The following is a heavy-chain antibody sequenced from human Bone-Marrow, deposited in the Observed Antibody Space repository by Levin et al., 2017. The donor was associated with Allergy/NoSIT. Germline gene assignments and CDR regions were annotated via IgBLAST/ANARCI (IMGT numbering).Heavy chain of an antibody. CDR3: ARVCCTTISCYGDKIDY. CDR1: GYTFDSFA. Sequence: ASVKVSCKASGYTFDSFALTWVRQAPGQGLEWLGWINTNTETPTYAQGFSGRFAFSSDTSVATAYLYNYDLKAEDRAVYYCARVCCTTISCYGDKIDYWGQGTLVTVSS. D-gene: IGHD2-2*01. CDR2: INTNTETP. V-gene: IGHV7-4-1*01. J-gene: IGHJ4*02.